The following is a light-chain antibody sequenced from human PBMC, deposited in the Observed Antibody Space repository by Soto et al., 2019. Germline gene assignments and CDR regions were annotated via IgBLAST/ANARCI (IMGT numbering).Light chain of an antibody. CDR2: DAS. Sequence: DIQMTQSPSSLSASVGDRVTITCQASQDIANYLNWYQQKAGRAPKFLIYDASNLETGVPSRFGGSGSGTDFTLTISSLQPEDIATYYCQQYDNLPLTFGGGTKVEIK. V-gene: IGKV1-33*01. CDR1: QDIANY. J-gene: IGKJ4*01. CDR3: QQYDNLPLT.